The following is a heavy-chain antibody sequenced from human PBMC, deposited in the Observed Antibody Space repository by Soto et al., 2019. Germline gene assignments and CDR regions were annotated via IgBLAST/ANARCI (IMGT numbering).Heavy chain of an antibody. CDR1: GGPFSSHT. Sequence: QDQLVQSGAEVKKPGSSVKVSCKAFGGPFSSHTFSWVRQAPGQGLEWMGRIIPALGTTTYAQKVQGRVTITADESVPTVYMELNSLRTEDTAVYYCARPDFGDYWYFDLWGRGTLVTVSS. J-gene: IGHJ2*01. D-gene: IGHD4-17*01. CDR2: IIPALGTT. CDR3: ARPDFGDYWYFDL. V-gene: IGHV1-69*08.